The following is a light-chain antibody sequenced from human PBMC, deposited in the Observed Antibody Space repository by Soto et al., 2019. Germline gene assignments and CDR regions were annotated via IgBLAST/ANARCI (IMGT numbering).Light chain of an antibody. CDR1: QSVSSY. CDR3: QQRQRWPMT. J-gene: IGKJ5*01. CDR2: DAS. V-gene: IGKV3-11*01. Sequence: MVLSLAPVTRSLSPGARATLSCRASQSVSSYLAWYQQKPGQAPRLLIYDASNRATGIPARFSGSGSGTDFTLTISSLEPEDSAVYYCQQRQRWPMTFGQGTRVEIK.